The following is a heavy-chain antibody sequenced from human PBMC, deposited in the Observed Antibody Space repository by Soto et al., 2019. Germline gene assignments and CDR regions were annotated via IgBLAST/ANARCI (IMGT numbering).Heavy chain of an antibody. J-gene: IGHJ4*02. Sequence: QVQLQQWGAGLLKPSETLSLTCAVYGGSFSGYYWSWIRQPPGKGLEWIGEINHSGSTNYNPPLTSRATISVDTSKTKFSPKLSSVTAADTAVYYCARGTLYDSSGPAHYYFDHWCQGTLVTVSS. CDR1: GGSFSGYY. CDR2: INHSGST. CDR3: ARGTLYDSSGPAHYYFDH. D-gene: IGHD3-22*01. V-gene: IGHV4-34*01.